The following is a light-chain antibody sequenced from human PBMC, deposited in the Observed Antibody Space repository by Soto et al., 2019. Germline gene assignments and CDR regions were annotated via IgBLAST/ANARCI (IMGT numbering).Light chain of an antibody. CDR2: EVS. V-gene: IGLV2-14*01. J-gene: IGLJ1*01. CDR3: SSFTSITTYV. Sequence: QSALTQPASVSGSPGQSITISCTGTSSDVGGFIYVSWYQQHPGKAPKLIIYEVSNRPSGVSNRFSASKSGSTASLTISGLQAEDEADYYCSSFTSITTYVFGTGTKVTVL. CDR1: SSDVGGFIY.